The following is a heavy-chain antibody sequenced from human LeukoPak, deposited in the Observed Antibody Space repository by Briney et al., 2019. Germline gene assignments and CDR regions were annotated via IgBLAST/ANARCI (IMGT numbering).Heavy chain of an antibody. CDR2: IYTSGST. J-gene: IGHJ4*02. CDR3: ARGVYCSSTSCSEHFDY. V-gene: IGHV4-61*02. Sequence: SETLSLTCTVSGGSISSGSYYWSWIRQPAGKGLEWIGRIYTSGSTNYNPSLKSRVTISVDTSKNQFSLKLSSVTAADTAVYYCARGVYCSSTSCSEHFDYWGQGTLVTVSS. D-gene: IGHD2-2*01. CDR1: GGSISSGSYY.